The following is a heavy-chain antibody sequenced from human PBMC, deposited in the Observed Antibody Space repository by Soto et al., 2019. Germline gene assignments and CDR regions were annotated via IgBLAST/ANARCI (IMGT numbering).Heavy chain of an antibody. J-gene: IGHJ6*02. D-gene: IGHD3-16*02. V-gene: IGHV1-46*01. Sequence: ASVKISCKASGYTFTSYYMHWVRQAPGQGLEWMGIINPSGGSTSYAQKFQGRVTTTRDTSTSTVYMELSSLRSEDTAVYYCAREAIYDYVWGSYRFYYYYGMDVWGQGTTVTVSS. CDR2: INPSGGST. CDR3: AREAIYDYVWGSYRFYYYYGMDV. CDR1: GYTFTSYY.